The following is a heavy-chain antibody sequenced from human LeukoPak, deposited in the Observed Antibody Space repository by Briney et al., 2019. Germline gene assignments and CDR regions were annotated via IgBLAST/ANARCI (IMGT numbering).Heavy chain of an antibody. CDR2: ISWNSGSI. CDR1: GFTFDDYA. D-gene: IGHD2-15*01. J-gene: IGHJ4*02. V-gene: IGHV3-9*01. Sequence: GGSLRLSCAASGFTFDDYAMHWVRQAPGKDLEWVSGISWNSGSIGYADSVKGRFTISRDNAKNSLYLQMNSLRAEDTALYYCAKDINYAVVVAGDYWGQGTLVTVSS. CDR3: AKDINYAVVVAGDY.